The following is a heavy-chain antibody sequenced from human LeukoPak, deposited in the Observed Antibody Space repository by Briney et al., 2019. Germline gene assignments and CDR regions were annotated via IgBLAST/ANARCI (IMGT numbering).Heavy chain of an antibody. CDR1: GGSISSSSYY. Sequence: SETLSLTCTVSGGSISSSSYYWGWIRQPPGKGLEGIVSISYSASPYYNPSLKSRVTISVDTSNNQISLQLSSVTGAATAVYSCARVENTGTGGRGFFDYWGQGPLVTVSS. CDR3: ARVENTGTGGRGFFDY. V-gene: IGHV4-39*01. CDR2: ISYSASP. J-gene: IGHJ4*02. D-gene: IGHD4-23*01.